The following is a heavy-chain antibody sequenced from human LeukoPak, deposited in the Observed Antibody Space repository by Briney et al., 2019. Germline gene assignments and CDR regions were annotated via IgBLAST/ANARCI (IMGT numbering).Heavy chain of an antibody. V-gene: IGHV4-34*01. D-gene: IGHD6-6*01. CDR1: GGSFSGYY. J-gene: IGHJ4*02. CDR2: IYYSGST. Sequence: SETLSLTCAVYGGSFSGYYWSWIRQPPGKGLEWIGSIYYSGSTYYNPSLKSRVTISVDTSKNQFSLKLSSVTAADTAVYYCARRLYSSSSGFDYWGQGTLVTVSS. CDR3: ARRLYSSSSGFDY.